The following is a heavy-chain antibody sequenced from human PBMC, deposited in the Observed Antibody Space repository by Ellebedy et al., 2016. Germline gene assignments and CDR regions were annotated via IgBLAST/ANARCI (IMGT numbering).Heavy chain of an antibody. CDR3: AKARSSGYDMDV. D-gene: IGHD2-2*01. V-gene: IGHV3-30*18. CDR1: GFTFSRFD. CDR2: ISNDGNDE. Sequence: GESLKISXAASGFTFSRFDIHWVRQAQGKGLQWVAAISNDGNDENYGASVKGRFSISRDNSKNRVYLQMSSLRVEDTAVYYCAKARSSGYDMDVWGQGTTVTVSS. J-gene: IGHJ6*02.